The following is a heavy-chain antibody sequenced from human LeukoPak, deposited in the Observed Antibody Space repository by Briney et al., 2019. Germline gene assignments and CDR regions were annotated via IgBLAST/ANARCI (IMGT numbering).Heavy chain of an antibody. D-gene: IGHD1-1*01. CDR3: ARGAWIHVDY. CDR2: IYYSGST. J-gene: IGHJ4*02. CDR1: GGSISSYY. Sequence: SETPSLTCTVSGGSISSYYWSWIRQPPGKGLEWIGYIYYSGSTNYNPSLKSRVTISVDTSKNQFSLKLSSVTAADTAVYYCARGAWIHVDYWGQGTLVTVSS. V-gene: IGHV4-59*01.